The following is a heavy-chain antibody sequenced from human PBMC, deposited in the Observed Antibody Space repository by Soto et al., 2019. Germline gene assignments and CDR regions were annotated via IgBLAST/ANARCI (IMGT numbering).Heavy chain of an antibody. CDR1: GYTFTSYG. Sequence: GASVKVSCKASGYTFTSYGISWVRQAPGQGLEWMGWISAYNGNTNYAQKLQGRVTMTTDTSTSTAYMELRSLRSDDTAVYYCAVDSGYDYRSRDRWFDPWGQGTLVTVSS. J-gene: IGHJ5*02. V-gene: IGHV1-18*01. CDR2: ISAYNGNT. D-gene: IGHD5-12*01. CDR3: AVDSGYDYRSRDRWFDP.